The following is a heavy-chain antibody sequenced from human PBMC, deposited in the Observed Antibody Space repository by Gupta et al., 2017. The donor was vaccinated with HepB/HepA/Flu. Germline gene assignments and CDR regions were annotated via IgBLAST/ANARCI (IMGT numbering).Heavy chain of an antibody. V-gene: IGHV4-39*01. J-gene: IGHJ4*02. CDR3: ARHSRQLWAFDA. D-gene: IGHD5-18*01. CDR1: GGSISSSSYF. Sequence: QVQLQESGPGLVKPSETLALTCTVSGGSISSSSYFWGWIRQPPGKGLEWIGRIYYSGSTYYNPSLKSRVTISVDTSKNQFFLKLSSVTAADTAVYYCARHSRQLWAFDAGGQGTLVTVSS. CDR2: IYYSGST.